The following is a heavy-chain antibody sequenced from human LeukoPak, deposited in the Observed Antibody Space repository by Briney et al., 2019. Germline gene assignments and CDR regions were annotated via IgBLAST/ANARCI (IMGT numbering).Heavy chain of an antibody. CDR1: GYTFTSYD. CDR3: ASVGSGSYPFDY. J-gene: IGHJ4*02. Sequence: GASVKVSCKASGYTFTSYDISWVRQAPGQGLEWMGGIIPIFGTANYAQKFQGRITITADVSTRTAYMELSNLRSEDTAVYYCASVGSGSYPFDYWGQGTLVTVSS. CDR2: IIPIFGTA. D-gene: IGHD3-10*01. V-gene: IGHV1-69*13.